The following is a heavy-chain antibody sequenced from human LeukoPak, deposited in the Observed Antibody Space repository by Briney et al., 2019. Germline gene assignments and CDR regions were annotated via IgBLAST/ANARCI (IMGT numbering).Heavy chain of an antibody. Sequence: GGSLRLSCAASGFTVSSNYMSWVRQAPGKGLEWVSVIYSGGSIYYSDSVKGRFTISRDNSKNMLYLQMSSLRPEDTAVYYCARGSAYSHWGQGTLVTVSP. CDR2: IYSGGSI. V-gene: IGHV3-66*02. CDR1: GFTVSSNY. J-gene: IGHJ4*02. CDR3: ARGSAYSH. D-gene: IGHD3-22*01.